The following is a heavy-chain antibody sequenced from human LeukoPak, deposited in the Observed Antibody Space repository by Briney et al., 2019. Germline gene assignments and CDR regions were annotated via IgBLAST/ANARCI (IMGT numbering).Heavy chain of an antibody. CDR2: IDYSGKT. D-gene: IGHD3-9*01. J-gene: IGHJ5*02. V-gene: IGHV4-31*03. Sequence: SETLSLTCSVSGVSISGRGYWGWIRQHPGKGLEWIGYIDYSGKTYYKPSLQSRVIISADTSQNQFTLKVSSVTAADTAVYYCATGYGFGWFDAWGQGAVVTVSS. CDR1: GVSISGRGY. CDR3: ATGYGFGWFDA.